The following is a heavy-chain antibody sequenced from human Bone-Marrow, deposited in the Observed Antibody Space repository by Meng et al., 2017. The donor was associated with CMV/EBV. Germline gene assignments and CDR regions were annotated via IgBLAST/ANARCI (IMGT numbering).Heavy chain of an antibody. CDR3: ARVKGGTYPFAY. V-gene: IGHV4-38-2*02. J-gene: IGHJ4*02. CDR1: GYSISIAYF. D-gene: IGHD1-26*01. CDR2: IYHSGTT. Sequence: SETLSLTCSVSGYSISIAYFWAWIRQPPGKGLEWIGSIYHSGTTYYNPSLKGRITISLDASKNQFSLKLTSVTAADTAVFYCARVKGGTYPFAYWGQGMLVTVYS.